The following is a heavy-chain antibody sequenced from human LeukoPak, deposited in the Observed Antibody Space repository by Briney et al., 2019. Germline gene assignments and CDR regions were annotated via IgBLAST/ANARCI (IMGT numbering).Heavy chain of an antibody. Sequence: SETLSLTCTVSSGFISSYYWSWIRQPPGKGPEWIGFIYNSGNTNYNPSLKSRVTISVDTSKNQFSLKLSSVTAADTAVYYCARGGAGYCRSATCRPFYFDYLGQGTLVTVSS. CDR1: SGFISSYY. D-gene: IGHD2-2*01. V-gene: IGHV4-59*01. J-gene: IGHJ4*02. CDR2: IYNSGNT. CDR3: ARGGAGYCRSATCRPFYFDY.